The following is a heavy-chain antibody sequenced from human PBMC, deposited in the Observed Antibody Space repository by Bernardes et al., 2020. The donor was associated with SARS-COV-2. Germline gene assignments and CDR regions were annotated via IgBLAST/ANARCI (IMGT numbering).Heavy chain of an antibody. CDR2: TYSSGGT. CDR1: GDSMRSYY. J-gene: IGHJ5*02. V-gene: IGHV4-59*01. D-gene: IGHD3-22*01. Sequence: SKTLSLTCTVSGDSMRSYYWAWIRQPPGKGLEWIGYTYSSGGTNYNPSLKRRATISVDLSKNQFSLKLTSVNAADTAAYYCARVGGYDTSGNYVRGWFDPWGQGTLVTVSS. CDR3: ARVGGYDTSGNYVRGWFDP.